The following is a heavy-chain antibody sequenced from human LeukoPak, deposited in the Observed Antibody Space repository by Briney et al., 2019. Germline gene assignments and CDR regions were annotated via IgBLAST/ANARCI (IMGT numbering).Heavy chain of an antibody. D-gene: IGHD6-13*01. V-gene: IGHV4-61*02. J-gene: IGHJ4*02. Sequence: SQTLSLTCTVSGGSISSGSYYWSWIRQPAGKGLEWIGRIYTSGSTNYNPSLKSRVTISVDTSKNQFSLKLSPVTAADTAVYYCARGLSSWTDYYFDCWGQGTLVTVSS. CDR2: IYTSGST. CDR1: GGSISSGSYY. CDR3: ARGLSSWTDYYFDC.